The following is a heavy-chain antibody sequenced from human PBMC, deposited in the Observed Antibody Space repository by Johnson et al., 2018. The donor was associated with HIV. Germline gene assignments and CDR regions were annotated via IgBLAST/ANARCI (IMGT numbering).Heavy chain of an antibody. CDR1: GFTVNGNY. D-gene: IGHD1-7*01. V-gene: IGHV3-23*04. CDR2: SGSGGST. Sequence: VQLVESGGGLVQPGGSLRLSCAVSGFTVNGNYMSWFRQAPGKGLEWVSTISGSGGSTYYADSVKGRFTISRDNSKNTLYLQMKSLRPDDTAVYYCASGGGYELRESDAFEVWGQGTVVTVSS. CDR3: ASGGGYELRESDAFEV. J-gene: IGHJ3*01.